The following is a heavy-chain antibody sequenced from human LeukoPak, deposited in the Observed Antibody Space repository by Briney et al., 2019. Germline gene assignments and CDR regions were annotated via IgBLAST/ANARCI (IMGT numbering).Heavy chain of an antibody. CDR3: ARKMGTLGHAFDI. V-gene: IGHV3-21*01. CDR1: GFTFSSYS. D-gene: IGHD7-27*01. CDR2: ISSSSSYI. J-gene: IGHJ3*02. Sequence: GGSLRLSCAASGFTFSSYSMNWVRQAPGKGLEWVASISSSSSYIYYADSVKGRFTISRDNAKNSLYLQMNSLRAEDTAVYYCARKMGTLGHAFDIWGQGTMVTVSS.